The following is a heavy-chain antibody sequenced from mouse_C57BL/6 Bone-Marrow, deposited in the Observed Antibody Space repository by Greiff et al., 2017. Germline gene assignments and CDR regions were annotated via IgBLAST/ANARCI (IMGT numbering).Heavy chain of an antibody. V-gene: IGHV1-81*01. CDR2: IYPRSGNT. J-gene: IGHJ3*01. CDR1: GYTFTSYG. CDR3: AKGPYYDSSYAWFAY. D-gene: IGHD1-1*01. Sequence: QVQLKESGAELARPGASVKLSCKASGYTFTSYGISWVKQRTGQGLEWIGGIYPRSGNTYYNEKFKGKATLTADQSSSTAYMELRSLTSEDSSVYFGAKGPYYDSSYAWFAYWGQGTLVTVSA.